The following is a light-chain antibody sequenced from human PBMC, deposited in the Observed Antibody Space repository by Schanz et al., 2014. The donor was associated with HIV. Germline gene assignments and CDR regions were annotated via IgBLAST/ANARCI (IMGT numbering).Light chain of an antibody. Sequence: QSALTQPASVSGSPGQLITISCTGTSSDVGGYNYVSWYQQHPGKAPKLMIYDVSNRPSGVSNRFSGSKSGNTASLTISGLQAEDEGDYYCCSYANTYTWVFGGGTKLTVL. CDR3: CSYANTYTWV. CDR2: DVS. CDR1: SSDVGGYNY. J-gene: IGLJ3*02. V-gene: IGLV2-14*01.